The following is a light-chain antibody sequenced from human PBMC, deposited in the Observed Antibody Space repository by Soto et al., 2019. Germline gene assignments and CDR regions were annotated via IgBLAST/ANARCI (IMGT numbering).Light chain of an antibody. J-gene: IGLJ2*01. V-gene: IGLV1-51*01. CDR3: GTWDSSLNGVV. Sequence: QSVLTQPPSVSAAPGQRGTISCSGSSSNIGNNYVSWYRQLPGTAPKLLLYDNNRRPSGISDRFSGSKSGTSATLDITGLQTGDEADYYCGTWDSSLNGVVFGGGTKVTVL. CDR1: SSNIGNNY. CDR2: DNN.